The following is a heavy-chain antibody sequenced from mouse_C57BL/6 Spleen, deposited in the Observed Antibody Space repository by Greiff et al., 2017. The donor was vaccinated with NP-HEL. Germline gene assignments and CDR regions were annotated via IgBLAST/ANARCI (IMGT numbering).Heavy chain of an antibody. D-gene: IGHD1-1*01. Sequence: QVQLQQPGAELVKPGASVKLSCKASGYTFTSYWMHWVKQRPGQGLEWIGMIHPNSGSTNYNEKFKSKATLTVDKSSSTAYMHLSSLTSEDSAVDYCARNYGSRYNFDYWGQGTTLTVSS. V-gene: IGHV1-64*01. CDR3: ARNYGSRYNFDY. CDR1: GYTFTSYW. CDR2: IHPNSGST. J-gene: IGHJ2*01.